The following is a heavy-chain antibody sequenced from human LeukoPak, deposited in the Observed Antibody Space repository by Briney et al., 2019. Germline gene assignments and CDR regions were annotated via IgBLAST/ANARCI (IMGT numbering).Heavy chain of an antibody. D-gene: IGHD1-14*01. Sequence: GGSLRLSCTASGFIFDAHTLTWVRQAPGKGLEWVASISGSGDSTNYGDSVKGRFTISRDNFKRTVHLEMSNLRADDTAMYYCVRRAAVRGMDFWGLGTTVIVSS. CDR3: VRRAAVRGMDF. V-gene: IGHV3-23*01. J-gene: IGHJ6*02. CDR2: ISGSGDST. CDR1: GFIFDAHT.